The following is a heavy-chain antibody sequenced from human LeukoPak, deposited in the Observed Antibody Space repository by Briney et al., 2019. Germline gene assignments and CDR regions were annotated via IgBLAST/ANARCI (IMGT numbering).Heavy chain of an antibody. D-gene: IGHD1-26*01. Sequence: GGSLRLSCAVSGITLSNYGMSWVRQAPGKGLEWVSYISSSGSTIYYADSVKGRFTISRDNAKNSLYLQMNSLRAEDTAVYYCARDPSGSYSFWGQGTLVTVSS. V-gene: IGHV3-48*04. CDR3: ARDPSGSYSF. CDR1: GITLSNYG. J-gene: IGHJ4*02. CDR2: ISSSGSTI.